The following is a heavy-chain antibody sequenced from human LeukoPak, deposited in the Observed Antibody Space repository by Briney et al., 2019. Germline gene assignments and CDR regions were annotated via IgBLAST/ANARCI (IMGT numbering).Heavy chain of an antibody. D-gene: IGHD6-13*01. CDR2: ISYDGSNK. J-gene: IGHJ4*02. CDR3: AKPQQLVHDY. Sequence: PGGSLRLSCAASGITFSSYAMHWVRQAPGKGLEWVAVISYDGSNKYYADSVKGRFTISRDNSKNTLYLQMNSLRAEDTAVYYCAKPQQLVHDYWGQGTLVTVSS. CDR1: GITFSSYA. V-gene: IGHV3-30-3*02.